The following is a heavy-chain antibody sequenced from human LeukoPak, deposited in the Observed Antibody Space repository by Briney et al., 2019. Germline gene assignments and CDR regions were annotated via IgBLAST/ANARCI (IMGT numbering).Heavy chain of an antibody. CDR2: IGTSSSTI. V-gene: IGHV3-48*02. CDR1: GFTFGDYA. CDR3: ARHDFGGNSGDY. Sequence: PGRSLRLSCTASGFTFGDYAMSWVRQAPGKGLEWVSYIGTSSSTIYYADSVKGRFTISRDNARNSLYLQMNSLRDEDTAVYYCARHDFGGNSGDYWGQGTLVTVSS. J-gene: IGHJ4*02. D-gene: IGHD4-23*01.